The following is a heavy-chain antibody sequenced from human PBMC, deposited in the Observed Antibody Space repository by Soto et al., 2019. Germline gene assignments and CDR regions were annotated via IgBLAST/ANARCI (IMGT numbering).Heavy chain of an antibody. Sequence: PSETLSLTCSVSGDSISGNSYYWGWIRQPPGKGLEWIGSIYHTGSTYQNPSLKNRVTISVDTSRNEFSLKMRSVTAPDTAVYYCARHANYDYIWGSYTGFDYWGQGTLVTVSS. D-gene: IGHD3-16*01. CDR1: GDSISGNSYY. CDR2: IYHTGST. CDR3: ARHANYDYIWGSYTGFDY. V-gene: IGHV4-39*01. J-gene: IGHJ4*02.